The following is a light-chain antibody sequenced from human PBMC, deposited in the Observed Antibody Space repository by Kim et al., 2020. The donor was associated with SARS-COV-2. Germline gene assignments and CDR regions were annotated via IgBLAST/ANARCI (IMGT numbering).Light chain of an antibody. Sequence: SYELTQPPSVSVSPGQTASITCSGDKLGDKYACWYQQKPGQSPVLVIYQDSKRPSGIPERFSGSNSGNTATQTISGTQAMDEADYYCQAWDSSTVV. CDR3: QAWDSSTVV. CDR2: QDS. J-gene: IGLJ2*01. V-gene: IGLV3-1*01. CDR1: KLGDKY.